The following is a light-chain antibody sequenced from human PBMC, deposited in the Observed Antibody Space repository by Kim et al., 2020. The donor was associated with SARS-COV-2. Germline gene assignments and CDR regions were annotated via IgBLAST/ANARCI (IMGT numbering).Light chain of an antibody. CDR3: QQSYSSPPT. Sequence: ASIGDRVRITCRASQSISRHFNWYQKRPGEAPTLLIYGASNLQSGVPSRFSGSGSGTDFTLTISSLQPEDFATYYCQQSYSSPPTFGQGTKVDIK. V-gene: IGKV1-39*01. CDR2: GAS. CDR1: QSISRH. J-gene: IGKJ1*01.